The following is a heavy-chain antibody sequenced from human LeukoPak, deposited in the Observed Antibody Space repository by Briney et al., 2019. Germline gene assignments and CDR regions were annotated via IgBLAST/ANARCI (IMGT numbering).Heavy chain of an antibody. CDR3: AKELGYEDAFDI. V-gene: IGHV3-23*01. D-gene: IGHD5-12*01. Sequence: GGSLRLSCAAPGFTFSSYAMSWVRQAPGKGLEWVSAISGSGGSTYYADSVKGRLTISRDNSKNTLYLQMNSLRAEDTAVYYCAKELGYEDAFDIWGQGTMVTVSS. CDR1: GFTFSSYA. CDR2: ISGSGGST. J-gene: IGHJ3*02.